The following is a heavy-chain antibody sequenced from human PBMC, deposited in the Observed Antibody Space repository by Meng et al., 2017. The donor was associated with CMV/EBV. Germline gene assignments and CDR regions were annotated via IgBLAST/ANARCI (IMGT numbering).Heavy chain of an antibody. CDR2: IIPIFGTA. Sequence: SVKVSCKASGGTFSSYSISWVRQAPGQGLEWMGGIIPIFGTANYAQKFQGRVTITTDESTSTAYMELSSLRSEDTAVYYCARDRRGSYSYYYGMDVWGQGTTVTVSS. CDR3: ARDRRGSYSYYYGMDV. J-gene: IGHJ6*02. V-gene: IGHV1-69*05. D-gene: IGHD1-26*01. CDR1: GGTFSSYS.